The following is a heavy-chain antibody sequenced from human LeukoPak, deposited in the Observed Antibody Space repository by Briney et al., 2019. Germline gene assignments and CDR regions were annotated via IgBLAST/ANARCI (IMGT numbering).Heavy chain of an antibody. V-gene: IGHV1-3*01. CDR3: ARLRYFDWAIDY. CDR1: GYTFTSYA. CDR2: INAGNGNT. D-gene: IGHD3-9*01. J-gene: IGHJ4*02. Sequence: ASVKVSCKASGYTFTSYAMRWVRQAPGQRLEWMGWINAGNGNTKYSQKFQGRVTITRDTSASTAYMELSSLRSEDTAVYYCARLRYFDWAIDYWGQGTLVTVSS.